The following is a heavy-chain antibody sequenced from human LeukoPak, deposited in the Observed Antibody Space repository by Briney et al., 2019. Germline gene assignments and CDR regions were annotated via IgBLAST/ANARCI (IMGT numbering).Heavy chain of an antibody. CDR3: AKGVKVPLLRYFSYYMDV. CDR2: ISYDGSNK. Sequence: GRSLRLSCAASGFTFSSYVMHWVRQAPGKGLEWVAFISYDGSNKYYADSVRGRFTISRDNSKNTLYLQMNSLRAEDTAVYYCAKGVKVPLLRYFSYYMDVWGKGTTVTISS. V-gene: IGHV3-30*04. D-gene: IGHD3-9*01. CDR1: GFTFSSYV. J-gene: IGHJ6*03.